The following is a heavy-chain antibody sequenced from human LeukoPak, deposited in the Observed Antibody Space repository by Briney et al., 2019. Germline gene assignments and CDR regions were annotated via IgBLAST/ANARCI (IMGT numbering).Heavy chain of an antibody. D-gene: IGHD5-18*01. Sequence: PGGSLRLSCAASGFTFSTYGMSWVRQAPGKGLEWVSGISDSGGSTTYADSVKGRFTISRDNSKKTVYLQMNSLRVEDTAVYYCAKDPVAYNYGYGFDSWGQGTLVTASS. CDR1: GFTFSTYG. J-gene: IGHJ4*02. V-gene: IGHV3-23*01. CDR2: ISDSGGST. CDR3: AKDPVAYNYGYGFDS.